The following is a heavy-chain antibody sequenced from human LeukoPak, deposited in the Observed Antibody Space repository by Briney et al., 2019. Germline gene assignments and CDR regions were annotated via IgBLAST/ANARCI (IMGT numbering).Heavy chain of an antibody. CDR3: ARGRGSGHKENWFDP. V-gene: IGHV1-8*01. Sequence: ASVKVSCKASVYTFTTYDINGVRQATGQGLEWMGWMNPNSGNTGYTQKFQGRVTMTRNTSISTAYMELSSLRSEDTAVYYCARGRGSGHKENWFDPWGQGTLVTVSS. CDR2: MNPNSGNT. D-gene: IGHD6-19*01. J-gene: IGHJ5*02. CDR1: VYTFTTYD.